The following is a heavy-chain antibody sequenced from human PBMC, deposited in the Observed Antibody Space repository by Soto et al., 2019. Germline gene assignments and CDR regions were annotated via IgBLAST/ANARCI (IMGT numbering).Heavy chain of an antibody. V-gene: IGHV4-4*07. CDR3: ARYSNNWFQTEGMDV. CDR1: VDSITTYY. Sequence: SETLSLTCTVSVDSITTYYWSWIRQPAGKGLEWIGRIDASGNTNYNPSLNSRVTMSIDTSRKQFSLKLTSVTAADTAIYYCARYSNNWFQTEGMDVWGQGTTVTVSS. D-gene: IGHD6-13*01. J-gene: IGHJ6*02. CDR2: IDASGNT.